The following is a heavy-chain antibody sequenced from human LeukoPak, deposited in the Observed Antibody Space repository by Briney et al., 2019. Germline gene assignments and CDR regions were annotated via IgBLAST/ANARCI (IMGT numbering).Heavy chain of an antibody. Sequence: GESLQISCKSSGYNFVNYWIAWVRQMPGKGLEWMGIIYPGDSDTRCSPSFQGQVTISADKSISTAYLQWSSLKASDTAMYYCARSQAAIEPFDYWGQGTLVTVSS. V-gene: IGHV5-51*01. CDR2: IYPGDSDT. CDR1: GYNFVNYW. D-gene: IGHD2-15*01. CDR3: ARSQAAIEPFDY. J-gene: IGHJ4*02.